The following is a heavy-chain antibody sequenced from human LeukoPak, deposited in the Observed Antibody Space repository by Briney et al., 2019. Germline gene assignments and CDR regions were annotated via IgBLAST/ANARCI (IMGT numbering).Heavy chain of an antibody. CDR2: ISSSSSDI. Sequence: GGSLRLTCAASGFTFSNYSLNWVRQAPGKGLEWVSSISSSSSDIYYADSVKGRFTISRDNAKNSLYLQMNSLRAEDTAVYYCARESGYDIDFDYWGQGTLVTVSS. CDR3: ARESGYDIDFDY. D-gene: IGHD5-12*01. CDR1: GFTFSNYS. V-gene: IGHV3-21*01. J-gene: IGHJ4*02.